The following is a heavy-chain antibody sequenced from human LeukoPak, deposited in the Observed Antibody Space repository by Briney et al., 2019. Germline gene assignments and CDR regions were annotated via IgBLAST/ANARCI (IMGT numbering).Heavy chain of an antibody. CDR3: ARGRNYGDYVDY. V-gene: IGHV3-21*01. CDR2: ITSSGSYK. Sequence: GGSLRLSCAAPGFIFSSYNMNWVRQAPGKGLEWVSSITSSGSYKSSADSVKGRFTISRDNSKNTLYLQMNSLRAEDTAVYYCARGRNYGDYVDYWGQGTLVTVSS. CDR1: GFIFSSYN. D-gene: IGHD4-17*01. J-gene: IGHJ4*02.